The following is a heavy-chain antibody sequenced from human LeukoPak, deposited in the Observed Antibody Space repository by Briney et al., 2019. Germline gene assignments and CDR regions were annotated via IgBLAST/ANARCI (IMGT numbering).Heavy chain of an antibody. Sequence: GGSLRLSCAASGFTFSSYGMHWVRQAPGKGLEWAAVISYDRSNKYYADSVKGRFTISRDNSKNTLYLQMNSLRAEDTAVYYCAKDPRGLTGSEYYFDYWGQGTLVTVSS. D-gene: IGHD3-9*01. J-gene: IGHJ4*02. CDR2: ISYDRSNK. CDR3: AKDPRGLTGSEYYFDY. V-gene: IGHV3-30*18. CDR1: GFTFSSYG.